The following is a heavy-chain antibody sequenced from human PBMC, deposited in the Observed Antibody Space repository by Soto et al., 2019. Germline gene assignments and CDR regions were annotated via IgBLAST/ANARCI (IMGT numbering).Heavy chain of an antibody. J-gene: IGHJ4*02. CDR3: ARDNGWNYLVY. D-gene: IGHD6-19*01. Sequence: PGGSLRLSCAASGFTFTTYWMTWVRQAPGKGLEWVAQIKPDGSEKYYVDSVRGRFTIARDNARNSLNLLMNSLRAEDTATYYCARDNGWNYLVYWGQGTLVTVSS. CDR2: IKPDGSEK. V-gene: IGHV3-7*01. CDR1: GFTFTTYW.